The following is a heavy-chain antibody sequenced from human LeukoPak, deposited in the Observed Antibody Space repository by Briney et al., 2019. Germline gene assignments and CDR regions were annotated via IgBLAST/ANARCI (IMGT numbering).Heavy chain of an antibody. V-gene: IGHV4-39*01. Sequence: SETLSLTCTVSGGSISSSSYDWGWIRQPPGKGLEWIGSIYYIGSTYYNPSLKSRVTISVDTSKNQFSLNLGSVTAADTAVYYCATGIAVAGIFSDYWGQGTLVTVSS. CDR3: ATGIAVAGIFSDY. CDR1: GGSISSSSYD. CDR2: IYYIGST. J-gene: IGHJ4*02. D-gene: IGHD6-19*01.